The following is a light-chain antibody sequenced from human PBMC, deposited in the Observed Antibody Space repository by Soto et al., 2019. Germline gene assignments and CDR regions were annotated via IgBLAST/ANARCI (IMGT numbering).Light chain of an antibody. CDR2: FERSGTY. Sequence: QSVLTQSSSASASLGSSVRLTCTLSSGHNDFLIAWHQQQPGKAPRYLMKFERSGTYNKGSEVPDRFSGSSSGADRYLTISSLQSEDEADYYCETWDSNTRVFGGWTKPTV. CDR3: ETWDSNTRV. J-gene: IGLJ3*02. CDR1: SGHNDFL. V-gene: IGLV4-60*03.